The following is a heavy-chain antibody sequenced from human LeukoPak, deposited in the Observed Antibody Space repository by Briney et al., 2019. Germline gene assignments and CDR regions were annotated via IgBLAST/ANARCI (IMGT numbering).Heavy chain of an antibody. CDR1: GGTFGSYA. D-gene: IGHD1-26*01. CDR2: ISAYNGNT. CDR3: ARDRRDSGSYPEPFDY. Sequence: VASVKVSCKASGGTFGSYAISWVRQAPGQGLEWMGWISAYNGNTNYAQKLQGRVTMTTDTSTSTAYMELRSLRSDDTAVYYCARDRRDSGSYPEPFDYWGQGTLVTVSS. V-gene: IGHV1-18*01. J-gene: IGHJ4*02.